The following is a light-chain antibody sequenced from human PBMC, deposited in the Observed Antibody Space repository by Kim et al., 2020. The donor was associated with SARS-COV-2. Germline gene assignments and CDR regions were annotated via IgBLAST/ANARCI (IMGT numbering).Light chain of an antibody. J-gene: IGLJ2*01. CDR1: NLGNKY. CDR3: QAWDGTTVV. Sequence: VSPRQTASITCSGDNLGNKYVCWYQQKPGQSPVLVIYQNTKRPSGIPERFSGSNSGNTATLTISGTQAMDESDFYCQAWDGTTVVFGGGTQLTVL. V-gene: IGLV3-1*01. CDR2: QNT.